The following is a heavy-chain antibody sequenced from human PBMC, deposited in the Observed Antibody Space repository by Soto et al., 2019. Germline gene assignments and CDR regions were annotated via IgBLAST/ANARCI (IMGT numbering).Heavy chain of an antibody. Sequence: QVPLVESGGGLVKPGGSLRLSCAASGFTFSDYYMSWIRQAPGRGLEWISYIRTSSIYTIYADSVKGRFTISRENAKNSMYLQMNSLRAEDTAVYYCARMYYSGSGEHNWLDPWGPGTLVTVSS. D-gene: IGHD3-10*01. V-gene: IGHV3-11*05. J-gene: IGHJ5*02. CDR3: ARMYYSGSGEHNWLDP. CDR2: IRTSSIYT. CDR1: GFTFSDYY.